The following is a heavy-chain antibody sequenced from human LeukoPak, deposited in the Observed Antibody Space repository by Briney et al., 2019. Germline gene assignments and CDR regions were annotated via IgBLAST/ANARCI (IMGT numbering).Heavy chain of an antibody. J-gene: IGHJ3*02. V-gene: IGHV4-4*07. CDR2: IYTSGST. Sequence: SETLSLTCTVSGGSISSYYWSWIRQPAGKGLEWIGRIYTSGSTNYNPSLKSRVTMSVDTSKNQFSLKLSSVTAADTAVYYCARDPMAGIGGDAFDIWGQGTMVTVSS. CDR3: ARDPMAGIGGDAFDI. CDR1: GGSISSYY. D-gene: IGHD3-10*01.